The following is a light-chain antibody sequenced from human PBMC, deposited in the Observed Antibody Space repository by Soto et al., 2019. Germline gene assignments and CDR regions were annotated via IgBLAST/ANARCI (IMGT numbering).Light chain of an antibody. CDR3: SSYAGNYIYV. CDR1: SSDIGTYNH. Sequence: QSVLTQPRSVSGSPGQSVTISCTGTSSDIGTYNHVAWYQQHPGKAPKLMIFAVSKRPSGVPDRFSGSKSGNTASLTISGLQAEDEADYYCSSYAGNYIYVFATGTKVTV. J-gene: IGLJ1*01. CDR2: AVS. V-gene: IGLV2-11*01.